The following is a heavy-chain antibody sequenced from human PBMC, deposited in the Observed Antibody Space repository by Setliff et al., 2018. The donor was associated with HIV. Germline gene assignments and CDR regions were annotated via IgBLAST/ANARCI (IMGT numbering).Heavy chain of an antibody. CDR2: IYHSGST. J-gene: IGHJ4*02. D-gene: IGHD1-7*01. CDR1: GYSISSGYY. Sequence: TLSLTCAVSGYSISSGYYWGWIRQPPGKGLEWIGSIYHSGSTYYNPSLKSRVTMSVDTSKNQISLKLTSVTAADTAVYYCARGGATGTTRLDYWGQGTLVTAPQ. V-gene: IGHV4-38-2*01. CDR3: ARGGATGTTRLDY.